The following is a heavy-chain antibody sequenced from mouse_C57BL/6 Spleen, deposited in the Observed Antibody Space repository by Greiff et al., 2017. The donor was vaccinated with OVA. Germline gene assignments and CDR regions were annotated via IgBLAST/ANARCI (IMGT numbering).Heavy chain of an antibody. D-gene: IGHD2-3*01. J-gene: IGHJ1*03. CDR3: ARWLLRDWYFDV. V-gene: IGHV1-72*01. CDR2: IDPNSGGT. CDR1: GYTFTSYW. Sequence: QQSCKASGYTFTSYWMHWVKQRPGRGLEWIGRIDPNSGGTKYNEKFKSKATLTVDKPSSTAYMQLSSLTSEDSAVYYCARWLLRDWYFDVWGTGTTVTVSS.